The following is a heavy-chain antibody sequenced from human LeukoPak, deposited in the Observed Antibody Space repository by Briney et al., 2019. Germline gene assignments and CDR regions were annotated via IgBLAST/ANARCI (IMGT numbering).Heavy chain of an antibody. J-gene: IGHJ5*02. CDR1: GFPLSSYS. D-gene: IGHD6-19*01. CDR3: ARDHIAVAGPFDP. Sequence: GGSLRLSCAASGFPLSSYSMSWVRQAPGKGLEWVSYIGSSPTTIFYADSVKGRFTISRDNAKNSLYLQMNSLRAEDTAVYYCARDHIAVAGPFDPWGQGTLVTVSS. CDR2: IGSSPTTI. V-gene: IGHV3-48*01.